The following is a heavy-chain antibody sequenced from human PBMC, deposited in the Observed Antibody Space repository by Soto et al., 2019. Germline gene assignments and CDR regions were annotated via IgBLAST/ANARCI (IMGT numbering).Heavy chain of an antibody. CDR1: GGSISSSSYY. CDR3: ARRPRGCSGGSCSEYYFDY. J-gene: IGHJ4*02. CDR2: IYYSGST. D-gene: IGHD2-15*01. Sequence: QLQLQESGPGLVKPWETLSLTCTVSGGSISSSSYYWGWIRQPPGKGLEWIGSIYYSGSTYYNPSIKSRVTISVDTSKNQFSLKLSSVTAADTAVYYCARRPRGCSGGSCSEYYFDYWGQGTLVTVSS. V-gene: IGHV4-39*01.